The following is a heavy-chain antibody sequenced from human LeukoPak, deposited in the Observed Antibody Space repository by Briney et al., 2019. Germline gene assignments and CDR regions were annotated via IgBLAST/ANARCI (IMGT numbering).Heavy chain of an antibody. D-gene: IGHD5-12*01. CDR1: GYTFTSYY. CDR2: INPSGGTT. V-gene: IGHV1-46*01. J-gene: IGHJ4*02. Sequence: GASVKVSCKASGYTFTSYYMHWVRQAPGQGLEWMGIINPSGGTTRHAQRFQGRVTMTRDTSTSTVYMELSSLRSEDTAVYYCARTRGYSDYELDYWGQGTLVTASS. CDR3: ARTRGYSDYELDY.